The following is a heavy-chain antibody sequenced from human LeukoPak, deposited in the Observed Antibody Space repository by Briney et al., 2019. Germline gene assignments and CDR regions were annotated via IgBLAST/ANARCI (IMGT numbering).Heavy chain of an antibody. J-gene: IGHJ4*02. D-gene: IGHD3-10*01. Sequence: PSETLSLTCAVSGGSISSSNWWSWVRQPPGKGLEWIGEIYHSGSTNYNPSLKSRVTISVDTSKNQFSLKLSSVTAADTAVYYCARFFGSGISFFDYWGQGTLVTVSS. CDR3: ARFFGSGISFFDY. V-gene: IGHV4-4*02. CDR2: IYHSGST. CDR1: GGSISSSNW.